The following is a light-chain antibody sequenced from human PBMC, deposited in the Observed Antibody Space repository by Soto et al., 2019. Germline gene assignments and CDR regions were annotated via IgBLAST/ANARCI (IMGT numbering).Light chain of an antibody. Sequence: EIVLTQSPATLSLSPGERATLSCRASQSVSSYLAWYQQKPGQAPRLLIYDASNRATGFPARFSGSGSGTDFTLTISSLEPEDFAVYYCQQRSNWPFTFGGGTKVEIK. CDR2: DAS. CDR1: QSVSSY. CDR3: QQRSNWPFT. J-gene: IGKJ4*01. V-gene: IGKV3-11*01.